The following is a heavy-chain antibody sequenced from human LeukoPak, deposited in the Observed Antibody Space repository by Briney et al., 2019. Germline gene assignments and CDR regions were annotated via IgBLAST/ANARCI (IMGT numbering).Heavy chain of an antibody. CDR2: INPSGGST. D-gene: IGHD6-19*01. CDR3: ARAEIAVAGPDY. J-gene: IGHJ4*02. V-gene: IGHV1-46*01. CDR1: GYTFTSYY. Sequence: ASVKVSCKASGYTFTSYYMHWVRQAPGQGLEWMGIINPSGGSTSYAQKFQGRVTMSRDTSTSTVYMELSSLRSEDTAVYYCARAEIAVAGPDYWGQGTLVTVSS.